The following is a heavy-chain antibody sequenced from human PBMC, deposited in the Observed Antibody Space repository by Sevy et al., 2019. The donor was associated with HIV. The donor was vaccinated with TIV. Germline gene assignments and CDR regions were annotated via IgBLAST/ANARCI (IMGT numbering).Heavy chain of an antibody. J-gene: IGHJ3*02. Sequence: ASVKVSCKASGYTFTNYGISWVRQAPGQGLEWMGWISAHNGNTNYAQKLQGRVTMTTDTSTSTASMELRGLRSDDTAVYYCARDLSHTGRFGAFDIWGQGTMVTVSS. CDR2: ISAHNGNT. CDR1: GYTFTNYG. D-gene: IGHD3-3*01. V-gene: IGHV1-18*01. CDR3: ARDLSHTGRFGAFDI.